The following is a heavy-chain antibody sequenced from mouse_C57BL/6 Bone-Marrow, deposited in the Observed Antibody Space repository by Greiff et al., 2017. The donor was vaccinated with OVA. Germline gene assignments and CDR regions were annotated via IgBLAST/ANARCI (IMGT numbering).Heavy chain of an antibody. J-gene: IGHJ1*03. CDR2: INPNNGGT. CDR3: ARRDYYDSSYPYWYFDV. CDR1: GYTFTDYN. V-gene: IGHV1-22*01. Sequence: VQLKQSGPELVKPGASVKMSCKASGYTFTDYNMHWVKQSHGKSLEWIGYINPNNGGTSYNQKFKGKATLTVNKSSSTAYMELRSLTSEDSAVYYCARRDYYDSSYPYWYFDVWGTGTTVTVSS. D-gene: IGHD1-1*01.